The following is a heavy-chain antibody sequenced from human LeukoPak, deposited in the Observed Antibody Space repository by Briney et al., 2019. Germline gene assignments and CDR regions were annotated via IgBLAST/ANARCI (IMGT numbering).Heavy chain of an antibody. D-gene: IGHD5-18*01. J-gene: IGHJ4*02. CDR2: VSYDGSNK. CDR3: ARGQGYSYGPDYFDY. V-gene: IGHV3-30-3*01. CDR1: GFTFSSYA. Sequence: PGRSLGLSCAVSGFTFSSYALRWVRQAPGKGLEWVAIVSYDGSNKDYADSVKGRFTISRDNSRTPLYLQMNSLRPEDTALYFCARGQGYSYGPDYFDYWGQGTLVTVSS.